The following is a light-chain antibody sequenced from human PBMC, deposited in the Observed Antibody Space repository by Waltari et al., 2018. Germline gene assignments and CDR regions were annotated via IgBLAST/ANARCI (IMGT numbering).Light chain of an antibody. CDR1: QSVSGS. CDR2: DAS. V-gene: IGKV3-11*01. CDR3: QQHTNWPPEVA. J-gene: IGKJ4*01. Sequence: EIVLTQSPATLSLSLGERATLSCRASQSVSGSLVWYQQKPGQAPRLLIYDASNRATGIPARFGGSGSGTDFTLTISSLEAEDFAVYYCQQHTNWPPEVAFGGGTKVEIK.